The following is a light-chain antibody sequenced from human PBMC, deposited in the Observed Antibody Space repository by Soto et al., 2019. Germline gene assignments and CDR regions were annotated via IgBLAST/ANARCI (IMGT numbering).Light chain of an antibody. CDR1: SSNIGSTYD. V-gene: IGLV1-40*01. CDR2: GNT. Sequence: QAVVTQPPSVSGAPGQRVTISCTGSSSNIGSTYDVQWYQQLPGTAPKLLIHGNTNPPSGVPDRFSGSKSGTSASLAITGLHADDEADYYCQSYDDSLSVHYVFGTGTELTVL. CDR3: QSYDDSLSVHYV. J-gene: IGLJ1*01.